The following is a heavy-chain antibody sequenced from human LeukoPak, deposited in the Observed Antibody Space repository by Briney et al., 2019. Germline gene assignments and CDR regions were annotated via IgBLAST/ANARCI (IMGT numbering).Heavy chain of an antibody. V-gene: IGHV1-69*01. CDR2: IIPMFGTT. CDR3: ARAIDVCSGGSCYSDAFDI. D-gene: IGHD2-15*01. Sequence: GASVKVSCKASGGIFTTYAISWVRQAPGQGLEWMGGIIPMFGTTNYAQKFRGRVTITADESTSTAYMELSSLRSEDTAVYYCARAIDVCSGGSCYSDAFDIWGQGTMVTVSS. CDR1: GGIFTTYA. J-gene: IGHJ3*02.